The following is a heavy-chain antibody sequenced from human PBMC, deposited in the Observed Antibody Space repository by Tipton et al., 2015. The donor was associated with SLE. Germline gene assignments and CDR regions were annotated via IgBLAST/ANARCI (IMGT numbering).Heavy chain of an antibody. Sequence: TLSLTCTVSGASISSRSYYWNWIRQPAGKGLEWIGRIYTGGSTYYNPSPESRVTISMDTSKIQFSLKLTSVTAADTAVYYCARVLDVLDYWGQGTLVTVSS. CDR1: GASISSRSYY. V-gene: IGHV4-61*02. J-gene: IGHJ4*02. CDR2: IYTGGST. D-gene: IGHD6-6*01. CDR3: ARVLDVLDY.